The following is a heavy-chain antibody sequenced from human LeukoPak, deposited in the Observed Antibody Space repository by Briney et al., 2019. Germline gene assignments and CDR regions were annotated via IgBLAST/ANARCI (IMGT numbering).Heavy chain of an antibody. CDR2: INPSGGST. CDR1: GYTFSSYY. J-gene: IGHJ4*02. Sequence: ASVKVSCKASGYTFSSYYMHWVRQAPGQGLEWMGIINPSGGSTTYAQKFQGRVTMTRDTSTSTVYMELSSLRSEDTAVYYCARGGYNWNMFDYWGQGTLVTVSS. D-gene: IGHD1-20*01. V-gene: IGHV1-46*03. CDR3: ARGGYNWNMFDY.